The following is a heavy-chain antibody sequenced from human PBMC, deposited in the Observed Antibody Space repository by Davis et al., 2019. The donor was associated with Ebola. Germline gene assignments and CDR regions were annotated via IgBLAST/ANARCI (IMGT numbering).Heavy chain of an antibody. Sequence: PSETLSLTCTVSGGSISSSSYYWGWIRQPPGKGLEWIGSIYYSGSTYYNPSLKSRVTISVDTSKNQFSLKLSSVTAADTAVYYCARQGYFDWGLLRIDYWGQGTLVTVSS. CDR1: GGSISSSSYY. J-gene: IGHJ4*02. CDR2: IYYSGST. D-gene: IGHD3-9*01. CDR3: ARQGYFDWGLLRIDY. V-gene: IGHV4-39*01.